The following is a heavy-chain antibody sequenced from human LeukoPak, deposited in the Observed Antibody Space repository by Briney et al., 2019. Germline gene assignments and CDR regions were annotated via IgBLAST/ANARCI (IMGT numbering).Heavy chain of an antibody. D-gene: IGHD2-21*02. CDR3: AALAYCGGDCYSFP. CDR1: GYTFTGYY. CDR2: INPNSGGT. V-gene: IGHV1-2*02. Sequence: ASVKVSCKASGYTFTGYYMHWVRQAPGQGLEWMGWINPNSGGTNYAQKFQGRVTMTRDTSISTAYMELSRLRSDDTAVYYCAALAYCGGDCYSFPWGQGTLVTASS. J-gene: IGHJ5*02.